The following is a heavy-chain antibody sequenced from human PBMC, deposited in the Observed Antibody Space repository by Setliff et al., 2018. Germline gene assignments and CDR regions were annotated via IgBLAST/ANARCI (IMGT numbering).Heavy chain of an antibody. V-gene: IGHV3-7*01. CDR2: ITHDGSKT. J-gene: IGHJ6*02. Sequence: GGSLRLSCAASGFTFSNYNMTWVRQAPGKGLEWVASITHDGSKTYILDSVKGRFTISRDNTKNSLYLQMNSLRGEDTAVYHCTRDQDYYGMNVWGQGTTVTVS. CDR3: TRDQDYYGMNV. CDR1: GFTFSNYN.